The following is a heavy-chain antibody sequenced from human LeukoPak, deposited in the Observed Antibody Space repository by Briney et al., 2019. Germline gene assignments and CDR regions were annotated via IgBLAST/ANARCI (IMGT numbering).Heavy chain of an antibody. J-gene: IGHJ3*02. V-gene: IGHV1-2*02. D-gene: IGHD2-2*01. CDR2: INPNSGGT. CDR3: ARGGTNLGYCSSTSCSDAFDI. Sequence: ASVKVSCKASGYTFTGYYMHWVRQAPGQGLEWMGWINPNSGGTNYAQKFQGRVTMTRDTSISTAYMELSRLRSDDTAVYYCARGGTNLGYCSSTSCSDAFDIWGQGTMVTVSS. CDR1: GYTFTGYY.